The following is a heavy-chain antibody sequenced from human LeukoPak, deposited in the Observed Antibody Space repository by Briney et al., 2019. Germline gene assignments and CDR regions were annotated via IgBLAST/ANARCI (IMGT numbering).Heavy chain of an antibody. Sequence: GRSLRLSCAASGFTFSSYAMHWVRQAPGKGLEWVAVISYDGSNKYYADSVKGRFTISRDNSKNTLYLQMNSLRAEDTAVYYCARAGYCSSTSCYYFDYWGQGTLVTVSS. J-gene: IGHJ4*02. D-gene: IGHD2-2*01. CDR1: GFTFSSYA. V-gene: IGHV3-30*01. CDR2: ISYDGSNK. CDR3: ARAGYCSSTSCYYFDY.